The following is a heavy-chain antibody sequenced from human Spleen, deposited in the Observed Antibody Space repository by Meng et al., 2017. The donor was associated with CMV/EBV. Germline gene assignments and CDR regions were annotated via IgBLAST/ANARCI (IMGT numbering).Heavy chain of an antibody. CDR1: GGSMNNYY. D-gene: IGHD3-22*01. CDR2: IYCSVST. Sequence: SETLSLTCTVSGGSMNNYYWSWIRQSPGKGLEWIGYIYCSVSTNYNPSLKSRVTISVDTSKNQFSLKLSSVPAADTAVYYCARDLHAHYDDSSAHLGDAFDIWGQGTMVTVSS. V-gene: IGHV4-59*01. J-gene: IGHJ3*02. CDR3: ARDLHAHYDDSSAHLGDAFDI.